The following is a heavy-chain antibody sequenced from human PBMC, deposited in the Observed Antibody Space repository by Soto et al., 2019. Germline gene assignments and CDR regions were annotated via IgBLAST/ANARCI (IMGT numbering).Heavy chain of an antibody. CDR1: GGSISRSSYF. D-gene: IGHD3-10*01. CDR2: IYYSGNT. V-gene: IGHV4-39*01. CDR3: ATLWFGEGDY. J-gene: IGHJ4*02. Sequence: QLQLQESGPGLVKPSETLSLTCTVSGGSISRSSYFWGWIRQPPGKGLEWIGSIYYSGNTYYNATLRSRATISVDTSKNQFSLKLSSVTAADPAVYYCATLWFGEGDYWGQGTLVTVSS.